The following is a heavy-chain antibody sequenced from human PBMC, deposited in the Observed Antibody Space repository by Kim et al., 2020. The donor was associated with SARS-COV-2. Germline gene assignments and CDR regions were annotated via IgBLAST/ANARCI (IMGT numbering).Heavy chain of an antibody. CDR2: ISGNGGST. CDR1: DFTFSTYA. CDR3: AKGIGTMVRGTKVDY. V-gene: IGHV3-23*01. D-gene: IGHD3-10*01. Sequence: GGSLRLSCAASDFTFSTYAMTWVRQAPGKGLEWVSGISGNGGSTYHADSVRGRFTISRDNSKNTLYLQMNSLRTEDTAAYYCAKGIGTMVRGTKVDYWGQGTLVTVSS. J-gene: IGHJ4*02.